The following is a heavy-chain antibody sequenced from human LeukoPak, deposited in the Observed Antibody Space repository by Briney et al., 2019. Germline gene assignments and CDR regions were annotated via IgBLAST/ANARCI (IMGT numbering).Heavy chain of an antibody. V-gene: IGHV3-9*03. J-gene: IGHJ4*02. CDR2: ISWNSGSI. Sequence: PGGSLRLSCAASGFTFDGYAMHWVRQAPGKGLEWVSGISWNSGSIGYADSVKGRFTISRDNAKNSLYLQMNSLRAEDMALYYCAKDGEQQLVQYHFDYWGQGTLVTVSS. CDR1: GFTFDGYA. D-gene: IGHD6-13*01. CDR3: AKDGEQQLVQYHFDY.